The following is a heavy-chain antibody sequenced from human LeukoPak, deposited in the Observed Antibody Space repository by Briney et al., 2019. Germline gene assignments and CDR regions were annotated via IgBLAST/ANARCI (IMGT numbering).Heavy chain of an antibody. CDR1: GYIFRSYG. CDR2: ITPYNGNT. D-gene: IGHD5-18*01. V-gene: IGHV1-18*01. J-gene: IGHJ5*02. Sequence: ASVTVSCKASGYIFRSYGIGWVRQAPREGLEWMGWITPYNGNTNYVQKFQARVTMTADTSTSTAYMELGSLRSDDTAVYYCARAYSTIWFDPWGQGTLVTVSS. CDR3: ARAYSTIWFDP.